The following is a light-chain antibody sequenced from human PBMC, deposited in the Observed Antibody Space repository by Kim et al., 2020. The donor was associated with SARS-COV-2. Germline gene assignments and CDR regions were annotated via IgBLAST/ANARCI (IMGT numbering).Light chain of an antibody. CDR3: QQYKNWPYT. CDR2: GAF. CDR1: QSVSSN. J-gene: IGKJ2*01. V-gene: IGKV3-15*01. Sequence: EIVMTQSPATLSASPGERATLSCRASQSVSSNLAWYQQKPGQAPRLLIYGAFTRATGIPARFSGSGSGTEFTLTINSLQSEDFAVYYCQQYKNWPYTFGQGTKLEI.